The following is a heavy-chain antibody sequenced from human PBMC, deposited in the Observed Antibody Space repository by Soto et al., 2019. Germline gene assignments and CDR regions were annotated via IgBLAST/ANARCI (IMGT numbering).Heavy chain of an antibody. D-gene: IGHD3-22*01. CDR3: AKTPLNYYDSSGYYYDY. CDR1: GFTFSSYA. Sequence: EMQLVESGGGLVQPGGYLRLSCAASGFTFSSYAMSWVRQAPGKGLEWVSAMSGSGGSTYYADSVKGRFTISRDNSKNTLYLQMNSLRAEDTAVYYCAKTPLNYYDSSGYYYDYWGQGTLVTVSS. CDR2: MSGSGGST. J-gene: IGHJ4*02. V-gene: IGHV3-23*04.